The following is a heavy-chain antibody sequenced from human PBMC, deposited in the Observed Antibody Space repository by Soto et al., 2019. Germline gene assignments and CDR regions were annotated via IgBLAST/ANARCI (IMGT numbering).Heavy chain of an antibody. CDR1: GGTFSSYA. Sequence: SVKVSCKASGGTFSSYAINWVRKAPGQGLEWMGGIIPIFGTANYAQKFQGRVTITADESTSTAYMELSSLRSEDTAVYYCASGGTTPINWFDPWGQGTLVTVSS. D-gene: IGHD4-17*01. J-gene: IGHJ5*02. CDR2: IIPIFGTA. V-gene: IGHV1-69*13. CDR3: ASGGTTPINWFDP.